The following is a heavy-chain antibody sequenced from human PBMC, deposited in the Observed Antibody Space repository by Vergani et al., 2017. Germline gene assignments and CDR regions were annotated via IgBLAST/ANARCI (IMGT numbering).Heavy chain of an antibody. CDR1: GGSFSGYY. V-gene: IGHV4-34*01. J-gene: IGHJ4*02. CDR2: INHSGST. D-gene: IGHD5-12*01. CDR3: ARVSGYEPNFDY. Sequence: QVQLQQWGAGLLKPSETLSLTCAVYGGSFSGYYWSWIRQPPGKGLEWSGEINHSGSTNYNPSLKSRVTISVDTSKNQFSLKLSSVTAADTAVYYCARVSGYEPNFDYWGQGTLVTVSS.